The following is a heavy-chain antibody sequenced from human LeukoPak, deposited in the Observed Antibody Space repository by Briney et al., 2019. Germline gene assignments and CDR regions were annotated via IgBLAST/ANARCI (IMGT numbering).Heavy chain of an antibody. CDR1: SGSISSYY. CDR3: ARAGYDTSGFWYFDL. V-gene: IGHV4-59*01. D-gene: IGHD3-22*01. CDR2: MYYSGST. Sequence: PSETLSLTCTVSSGSISSYYWSWIRQPPGKGLEWIGSMYYSGSTNYNPSLKSRATISEDTSKKQFSLKLSSVTAADTAVYYCARAGYDTSGFWYFDLWGRGTLVTVSS. J-gene: IGHJ2*01.